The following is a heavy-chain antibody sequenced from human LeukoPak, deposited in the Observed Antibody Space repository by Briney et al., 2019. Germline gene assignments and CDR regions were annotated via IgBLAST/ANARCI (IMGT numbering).Heavy chain of an antibody. D-gene: IGHD6-19*01. CDR3: ATLSTRIAVAGGYNWFDP. V-gene: IGHV3-48*03. CDR1: GFTFSSYE. CDR2: ISSSGSTI. J-gene: IGHJ5*02. Sequence: GGSLRLSCAASGFTFSSYEMNWVSQAPGKGLEWVSYISSSGSTIYYADSGKGRFSISRDNAKNSLYLQMNSLRAEDTAVYYCATLSTRIAVAGGYNWFDPWGQGTLVTVSS.